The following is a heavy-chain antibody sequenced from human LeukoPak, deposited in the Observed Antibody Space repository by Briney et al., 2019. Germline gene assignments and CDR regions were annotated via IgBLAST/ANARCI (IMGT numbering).Heavy chain of an antibody. CDR2: ISSSSSTI. V-gene: IGHV3-48*01. D-gene: IGHD1-26*01. Sequence: PGGSLRLSCAASGFTFSSYSMNWVRQAPGKGLEWVSYISSSSSTIYYADSVKGRFTISRDNSKNTLYLQMNSLRAEDTAVYYCAKDRVYLWELGNGHMDVWGQGTTVTVSS. CDR1: GFTFSSYS. CDR3: AKDRVYLWELGNGHMDV. J-gene: IGHJ6*02.